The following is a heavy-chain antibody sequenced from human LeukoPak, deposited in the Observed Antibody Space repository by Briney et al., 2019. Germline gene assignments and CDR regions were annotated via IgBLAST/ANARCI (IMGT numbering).Heavy chain of an antibody. D-gene: IGHD5-24*01. CDR1: GFTFSSYG. J-gene: IGHJ4*02. CDR2: IWYDGSNK. CDR3: ARDLDGYAIDY. Sequence: GGALRLSCAASGFTFSSYGMHWVRQAPGKGLEWVAVIWYDGSNKYYADSVKGRFTISRDDSKNTLYLQMNSLRAEDTAVYYCARDLDGYAIDYWGQGTLVTVSS. V-gene: IGHV3-33*01.